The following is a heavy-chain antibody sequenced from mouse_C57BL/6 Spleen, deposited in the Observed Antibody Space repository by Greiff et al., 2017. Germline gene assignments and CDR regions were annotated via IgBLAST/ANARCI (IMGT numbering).Heavy chain of an antibody. CDR1: GYTFTSYG. CDR3: ARRIPVTTANAMDY. Sequence: QVQLKESGAELARPGASVKLSCKASGYTFTSYGISWVKQRTGQGLEWIGEIYPRSGNTYYNEKFKGKDTLTADKSSSTAYMELRSLTSEDSSVYFYARRIPVTTANAMDYWGQGTSVTVSS. J-gene: IGHJ4*01. CDR2: IYPRSGNT. V-gene: IGHV1-81*01. D-gene: IGHD2-3*01.